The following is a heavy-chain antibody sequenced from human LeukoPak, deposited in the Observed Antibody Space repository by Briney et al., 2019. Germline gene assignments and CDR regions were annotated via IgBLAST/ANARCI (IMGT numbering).Heavy chain of an antibody. CDR2: ISGSGGST. Sequence: GGSLRLSCAAFGFTFSSYAMSWVRQAPGKGLEWASAISGSGGSTYYADSVKGRFTISRDSSKNTLYLQMNSLRAEDTAVYYCAKEGDYGDYVDAFDIWGQGTMVTVSS. D-gene: IGHD4-17*01. J-gene: IGHJ3*02. CDR3: AKEGDYGDYVDAFDI. V-gene: IGHV3-23*01. CDR1: GFTFSSYA.